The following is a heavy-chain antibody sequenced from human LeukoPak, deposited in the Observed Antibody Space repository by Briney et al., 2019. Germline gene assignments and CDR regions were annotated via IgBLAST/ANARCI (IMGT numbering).Heavy chain of an antibody. CDR1: GRSISSGAYY. J-gene: IGHJ4*02. D-gene: IGHD3-22*01. V-gene: IGHV4-31*03. Sequence: SETLSLTCTVSGRSISSGAYYWSWIRQHPGKGLEWIGYIYYSGSTYYNPSVKSRVTISVDTSKNQFSLKLSSVTAADTAVYYCARSPGNYYDSSAYPLGHYYFDYWGQGTLVTVSS. CDR2: IYYSGST. CDR3: ARSPGNYYDSSAYPLGHYYFDY.